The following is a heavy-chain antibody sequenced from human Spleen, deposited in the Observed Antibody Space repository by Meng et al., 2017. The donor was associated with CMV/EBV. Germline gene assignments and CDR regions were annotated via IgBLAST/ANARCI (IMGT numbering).Heavy chain of an antibody. CDR3: AGGITGKGAFDI. D-gene: IGHD1-20*01. Sequence: ASVKVSCKASGYTFASYSFSWVRQAPGQGLEWMGWITVYNGNTNYALKFQGRVTMTTDTSTSTAYMELRSLRSDDTAVYYCAGGITGKGAFDIWGQGTMVTVSS. CDR2: ITVYNGNT. CDR1: GYTFASYS. J-gene: IGHJ3*02. V-gene: IGHV1-18*01.